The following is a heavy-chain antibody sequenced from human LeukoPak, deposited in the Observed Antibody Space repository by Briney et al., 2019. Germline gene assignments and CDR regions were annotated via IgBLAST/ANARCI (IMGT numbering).Heavy chain of an antibody. J-gene: IGHJ5*02. V-gene: IGHV4-4*07. Sequence: SETLSLTCTVSGGSISSYYWSWIRQPAGKRLEWIGRIYSSGSTNYNPSLKSRVTMSVDTSKNQLSLRLSSVTAVDTAVYYCASTNCGSVSCYGANWFDPWGQGTLVTVSS. CDR2: IYSSGST. D-gene: IGHD2-2*01. CDR1: GGSISSYY. CDR3: ASTNCGSVSCYGANWFDP.